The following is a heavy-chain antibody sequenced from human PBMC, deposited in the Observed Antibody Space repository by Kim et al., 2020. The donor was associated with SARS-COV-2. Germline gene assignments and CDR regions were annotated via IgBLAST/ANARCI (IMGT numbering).Heavy chain of an antibody. CDR1: GFTFSSYA. V-gene: IGHV3-30-3*01. D-gene: IGHD3-3*01. J-gene: IGHJ4*02. Sequence: GGSLRLSCAASGFTFSSYAMHWVRQAPGKGLEWVAVISYDGSNKYYADSVKGRFTISRDNSKNTLYLQMNSLRAEDTAVYYCARDVLRFLEWLSPSYYFDCWGQGTLVTVSS. CDR3: ARDVLRFLEWLSPSYYFDC. CDR2: ISYDGSNK.